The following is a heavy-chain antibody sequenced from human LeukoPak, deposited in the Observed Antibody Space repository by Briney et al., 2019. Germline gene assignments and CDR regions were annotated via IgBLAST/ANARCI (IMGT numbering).Heavy chain of an antibody. V-gene: IGHV1-2*06. D-gene: IGHD2-2*01. CDR1: GYTFTGYY. CDR2: INPNSGGT. J-gene: IGHJ4*02. Sequence: ASVKVSCKASGYTFTGYYVHWVRQAPGQGLEWMGRINPNSGGTNYAQKFQGRVTMTRDTSISTAYMELSRLRSDDTAVYYCATLPHCSSTSCYPLVDYWGQGTLVTVSS. CDR3: ATLPHCSSTSCYPLVDY.